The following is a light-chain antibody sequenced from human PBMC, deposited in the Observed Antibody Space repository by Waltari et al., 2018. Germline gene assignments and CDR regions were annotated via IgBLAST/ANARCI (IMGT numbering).Light chain of an antibody. Sequence: DIQMTQSPSSLSAYAGDTVTLTCRASQPIDKYLNWYQHKPGRAPTLLIYAATRLQNGIPSRFRGRGSGTEFTLTITGLLPEDSATYYCQQSFTTPALSFGAGTKVEIK. V-gene: IGKV1-39*01. CDR1: QPIDKY. J-gene: IGKJ4*01. CDR2: AAT. CDR3: QQSFTTPALS.